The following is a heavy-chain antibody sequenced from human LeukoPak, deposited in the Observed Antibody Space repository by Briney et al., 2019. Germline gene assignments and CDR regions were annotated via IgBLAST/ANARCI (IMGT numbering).Heavy chain of an antibody. D-gene: IGHD3-10*01. CDR1: GFTFNSYA. CDR3: AKGAYDSGGYPPVTPDH. V-gene: IGHV3-23*01. Sequence: GGSLILSCAASGFTFNSYAMSWVRQAPGKGVEWVSAISSSGGSTYYAASVKGRFSISRDNSKSTLFLQMNSLKAEATAIYYCAKGAYDSGGYPPVTPDHWGQGTLVTVSS. CDR2: ISSSGGST. J-gene: IGHJ4*02.